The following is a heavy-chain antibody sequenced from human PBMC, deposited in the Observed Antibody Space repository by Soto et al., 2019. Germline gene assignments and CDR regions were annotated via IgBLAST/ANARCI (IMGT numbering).Heavy chain of an antibody. CDR3: ARGRDYGDYVGSGY. V-gene: IGHV3-33*01. CDR1: GFTFSSYG. J-gene: IGHJ4*02. D-gene: IGHD4-17*01. CDR2: IWYDGSNK. Sequence: QVQLVESGGGVVQPGRSLRLSCAASGFTFSSYGMHWVRQAPGEGLEWVAVIWYDGSNKYYADSVKGRFTISRDNSKNTLYLQMNSLRAEDTAVYYCARGRDYGDYVGSGYWGQGTLVTVSS.